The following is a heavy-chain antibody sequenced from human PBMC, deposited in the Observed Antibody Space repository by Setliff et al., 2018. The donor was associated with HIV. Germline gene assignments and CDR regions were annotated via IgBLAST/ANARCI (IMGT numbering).Heavy chain of an antibody. CDR1: GGSITNGSYY. CDR2: IYYSGTT. Sequence: PSETLSLTCTVSGGSITNGSYYWSWIRQPAGKGLEWIGSIYYSGTTYYNPTLKSRVSISIDTPKNQFSLKLTSMTAADTAVYYCVRTGSSTSWGIYYYYYMDIWGKGSTVTVSS. V-gene: IGHV4-39*01. D-gene: IGHD3-10*01. CDR3: VRTGSSTSWGIYYYYYMDI. J-gene: IGHJ6*03.